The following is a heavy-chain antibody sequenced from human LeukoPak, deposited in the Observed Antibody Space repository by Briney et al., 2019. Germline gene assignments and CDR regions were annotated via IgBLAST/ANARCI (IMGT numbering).Heavy chain of an antibody. Sequence: PGGSLRLSCAASGFTFSSYAMSWVRQAPGKGLEWVSAISGSGGSTSYADSVKGRFTISRDNSKNTLYLQMNSLRAEDTAVYYCAKSPMVRGVPWFDPWGQGALVTVSS. CDR3: AKSPMVRGVPWFDP. V-gene: IGHV3-23*01. D-gene: IGHD3-10*01. J-gene: IGHJ5*02. CDR2: ISGSGGST. CDR1: GFTFSSYA.